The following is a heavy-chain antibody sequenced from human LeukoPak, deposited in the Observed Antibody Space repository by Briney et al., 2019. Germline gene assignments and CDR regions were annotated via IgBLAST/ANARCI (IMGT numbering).Heavy chain of an antibody. CDR2: ISYDGDNK. V-gene: IGHV3-30-3*01. CDR1: GFTFSSYA. D-gene: IGHD6-19*01. Sequence: SGGSLRLSCAASGFTFSSYAMHWVRQAPGKGLEWVAVISYDGDNKYYADSVKGRFTISRDNSKNTLYLQMNSLRAEDTAVYYCARDGSSGWTWYFDYWGQGTLVTVSS. CDR3: ARDGSSGWTWYFDY. J-gene: IGHJ4*02.